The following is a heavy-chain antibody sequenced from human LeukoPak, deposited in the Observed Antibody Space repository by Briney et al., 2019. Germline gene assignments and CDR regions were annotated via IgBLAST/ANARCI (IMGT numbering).Heavy chain of an antibody. CDR2: INPNSGGT. D-gene: IGHD3-22*01. CDR1: GYTFTGYY. J-gene: IGHJ4*02. Sequence: ASVKVSCKASGYTFTGYYMHWVRQAPGQGLEWMGWINPNSGGTNYAQKFQGRVTMTRDTSISTAYMELSRLRSDDTAVYYCARDLYDSSGHYGDYWGQGTLVTVSS. CDR3: ARDLYDSSGHYGDY. V-gene: IGHV1-2*02.